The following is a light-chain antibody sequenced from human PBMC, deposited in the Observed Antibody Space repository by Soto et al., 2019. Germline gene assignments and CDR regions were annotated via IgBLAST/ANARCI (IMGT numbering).Light chain of an antibody. V-gene: IGKV3-20*01. CDR2: GAS. Sequence: EIVLTQSPGTLSLSPGERATLSCRASQSVSSSYLAWYQQKPGQAPRLLIYGASSRATGIPDRFSGSGSGTDFTPTISRLEPEDVAVSYCQQYGSSPLWTFGQGTKVEIK. J-gene: IGKJ1*01. CDR3: QQYGSSPLWT. CDR1: QSVSSSY.